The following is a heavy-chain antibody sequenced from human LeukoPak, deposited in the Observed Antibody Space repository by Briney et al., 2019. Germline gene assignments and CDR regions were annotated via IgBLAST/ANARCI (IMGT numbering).Heavy chain of an antibody. Sequence: GGSLRLSCAASGFTFSRYSMNWVRQAPGKGLEWVSSISSSSSYIYYADSVKGRFTISRDNAKNSLYLQRNSPRAEDTAVYYFARVFGVVRPIDYWGQGNLVTVSS. CDR3: ARVFGVVRPIDY. J-gene: IGHJ4*02. V-gene: IGHV3-21*01. CDR1: GFTFSRYS. D-gene: IGHD3-3*01. CDR2: ISSSSSYI.